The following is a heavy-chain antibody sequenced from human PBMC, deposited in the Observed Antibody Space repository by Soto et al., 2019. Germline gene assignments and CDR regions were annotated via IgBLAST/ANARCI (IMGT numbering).Heavy chain of an antibody. D-gene: IGHD1-1*01. CDR2: INPNSGGT. V-gene: IGHV1-2*02. CDR1: GYSFTDYN. CDR3: AREYTSDAFDI. J-gene: IGHJ3*02. Sequence: GASVKVSCKASGYSFTDYNIHWVLRAPGQELEWMGWINPNSGGTNYAQKFQGRVTMTRDTSISTAYMELSRLRSDDTAVYYCAREYTSDAFDIWGQGTMVTV.